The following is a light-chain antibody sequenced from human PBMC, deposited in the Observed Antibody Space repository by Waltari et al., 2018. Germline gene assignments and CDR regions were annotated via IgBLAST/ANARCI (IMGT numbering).Light chain of an antibody. V-gene: IGLV2-14*03. Sequence: QSALTQPASVSGPPGQSITISCTGPSSDVGRYNYVSCYQQPPGKAPKLMIYDVSYRPSGVSDRFSGSKSGNTASLTISGLQAEDEADYYCSSHSNSGSYVVFGGGTKLTVL. CDR2: DVS. CDR3: SSHSNSGSYVV. CDR1: SSDVGRYNY. J-gene: IGLJ2*01.